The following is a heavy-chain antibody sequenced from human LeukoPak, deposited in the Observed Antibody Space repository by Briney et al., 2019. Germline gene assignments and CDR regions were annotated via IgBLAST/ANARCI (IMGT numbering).Heavy chain of an antibody. Sequence: ASVKVSCKASGYTFTSYGISWVRQAPGQGLEWMGWISAYNGKTNYAQKLQGRVTMTTDTSTSTAYMELRSLRSDDTAVYYCARVVRDGDYPGAFDYWGQGTLVTVSS. J-gene: IGHJ4*02. CDR2: ISAYNGKT. D-gene: IGHD4-17*01. V-gene: IGHV1-18*01. CDR1: GYTFTSYG. CDR3: ARVVRDGDYPGAFDY.